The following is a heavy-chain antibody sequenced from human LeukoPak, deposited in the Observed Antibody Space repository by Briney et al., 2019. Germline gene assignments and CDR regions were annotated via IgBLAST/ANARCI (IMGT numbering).Heavy chain of an antibody. CDR2: IYSGGSS. J-gene: IGHJ6*02. D-gene: IGHD2-2*01. CDR3: ASPNIVVVPADTRYYYYGMDV. CDR1: GFTVSSNY. Sequence: PGGSLRLSCAASGFTVSSNYMSWVRQAPGKGLEWVSVIYSGGSSYYADSVKGRFTISRDNSKNTLYLQMNSLRAEDTAVYYCASPNIVVVPADTRYYYYGMDVWGQGTTVTVSS. V-gene: IGHV3-66*01.